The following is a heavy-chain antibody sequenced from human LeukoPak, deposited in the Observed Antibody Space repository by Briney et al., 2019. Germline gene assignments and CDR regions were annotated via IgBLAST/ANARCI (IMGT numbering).Heavy chain of an antibody. D-gene: IGHD5-18*01. CDR3: VSPRGFSYGYFDY. CDR1: GGSISSSSAY. V-gene: IGHV4-39*01. CDR2: IYDSKDT. J-gene: IGHJ4*03. Sequence: PSETLSLTSTVSGGSISSSSAYWGCIRQPPGRGLEWIGCIYDSKDTYYNPSLKSRVTISADTSKNQFSLTLGSVIATDTAVYYCVSPRGFSYGYFDYWGQGTLVTVSS.